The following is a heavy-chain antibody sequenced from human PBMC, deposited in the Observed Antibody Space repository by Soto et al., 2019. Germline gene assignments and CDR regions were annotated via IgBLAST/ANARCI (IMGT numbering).Heavy chain of an antibody. V-gene: IGHV4-59*08. Sequence: PSETLSLTCTVSGGSISSYYWSWIRQPPGKGLEWIGYIYYSGSTNYNPSLKSRVTISVDTSKNQFSLKLSSVTAADTAVFYCARLIVPAAMPTNWFDPWGQGTLVTVSS. D-gene: IGHD2-2*01. CDR1: GGSISSYY. J-gene: IGHJ5*02. CDR3: ARLIVPAAMPTNWFDP. CDR2: IYYSGST.